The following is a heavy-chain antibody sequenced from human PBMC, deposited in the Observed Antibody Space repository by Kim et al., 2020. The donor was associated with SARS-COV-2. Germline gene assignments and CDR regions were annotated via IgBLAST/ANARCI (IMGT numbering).Heavy chain of an antibody. CDR3: ARGTRKEYSSSYYYGMDV. V-gene: IGHV3-13*01. Sequence: KGRFTISRENAKNSLYLQMNSLRAGDTAVYYCARGTRKEYSSSYYYGMDVWGQGTTVTVSS. D-gene: IGHD6-13*01. J-gene: IGHJ6*02.